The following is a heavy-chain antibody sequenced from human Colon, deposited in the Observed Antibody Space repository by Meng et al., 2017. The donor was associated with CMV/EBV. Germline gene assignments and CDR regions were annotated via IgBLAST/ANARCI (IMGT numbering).Heavy chain of an antibody. Sequence: GESLKISCEVSGFTFRSYSMSWVRQAPGRGLEWVGFISASGATIEYRDCVKGRFTISRDKSKDTLYLQMTSLGDDDTAVYFCARPPLGIQIWLFLELWGQGTRVTVSS. CDR1: GFTFRSYS. CDR3: ARPPLGIQIWLFLEL. J-gene: IGHJ4*02. V-gene: IGHV3-23*01. D-gene: IGHD5-18*01. CDR2: ISASGATI.